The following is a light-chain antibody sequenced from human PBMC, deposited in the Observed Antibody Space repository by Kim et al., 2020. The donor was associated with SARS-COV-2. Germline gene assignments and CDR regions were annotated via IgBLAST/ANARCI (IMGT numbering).Light chain of an antibody. V-gene: IGLV1-44*01. CDR2: ANN. CDR1: SSNIGSNA. CDR3: AAWDDSLNGPV. J-gene: IGLJ3*02. Sequence: SELTQPPSASGTPGQRVTISCSGSSSNIGSNAVSWYQQLPGTAPKLLIHANNERPSGVPDRFSGSKSGTSASLAISGLQSEDEADYYCAAWDDSLNGPVFGGGTQLTVL.